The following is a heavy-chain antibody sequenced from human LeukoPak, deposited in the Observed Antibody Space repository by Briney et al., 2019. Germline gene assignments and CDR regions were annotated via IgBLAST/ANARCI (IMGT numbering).Heavy chain of an antibody. CDR2: FDPEDGET. D-gene: IGHD3-10*01. V-gene: IGHV1-24*01. J-gene: IGHJ5*02. CDR1: GYTFTTHD. CDR3: ATVLLWFGEPHNWFDP. Sequence: ASVKVSCKASGYTFTTHDINWVRQAPGKGLEWMGGFDPEDGETIYAQKFQGRVTMTEDTSTDTAYMELSSLRSEDTAVYYCATVLLWFGEPHNWFDPWGQGTLVTVSS.